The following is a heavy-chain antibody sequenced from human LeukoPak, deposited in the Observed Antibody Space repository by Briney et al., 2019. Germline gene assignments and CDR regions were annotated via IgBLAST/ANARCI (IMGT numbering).Heavy chain of an antibody. CDR1: GLTFSRYS. CDR2: VYHSGST. J-gene: IGHJ6*03. V-gene: IGHV4-39*07. Sequence: GSLRLSCAASGLTFSRYSMNWVRRAPGKGLEGIGSVYHSGSTYYNPALTSRVTISLDTSNNQFSLKMRAVTAADTAVYYCARGHSIEPYYYYYYMDVSGKGTTVTVSS. D-gene: IGHD4-11*01. CDR3: ARGHSIEPYYYYYYMDV.